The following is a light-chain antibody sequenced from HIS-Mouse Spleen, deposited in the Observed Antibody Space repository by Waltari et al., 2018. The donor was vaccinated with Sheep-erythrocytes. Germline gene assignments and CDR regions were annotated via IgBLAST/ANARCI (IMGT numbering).Light chain of an antibody. Sequence: SSELTQDPAVSVALGQTVRITCQGDSLRSYYASWYQQKPGQAPVLVIYGKNNRPSGMPDRFSGSSSGNIASLTIPGAQAEDEADYYCNSRDSSGKVFGGGTKLTVL. CDR2: GKN. CDR1: SLRSYY. CDR3: NSRDSSGKV. J-gene: IGLJ2*01. V-gene: IGLV3-19*01.